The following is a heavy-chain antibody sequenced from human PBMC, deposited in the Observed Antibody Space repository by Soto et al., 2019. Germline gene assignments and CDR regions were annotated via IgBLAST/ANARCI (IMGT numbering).Heavy chain of an antibody. CDR2: IYHSGST. CDR1: GGSISSGGYS. Sequence: SETLSLTCAVSGGSISSGGYSWSWIRQPPGKGLEWIGYIYHSGSTYYNPSLKSRVTISVDRSKNQFSLKLSSVTAADTAVYYCARAKYPRAHPIDYWGQGTLVTVSS. J-gene: IGHJ4*02. CDR3: ARAKYPRAHPIDY. V-gene: IGHV4-30-2*01.